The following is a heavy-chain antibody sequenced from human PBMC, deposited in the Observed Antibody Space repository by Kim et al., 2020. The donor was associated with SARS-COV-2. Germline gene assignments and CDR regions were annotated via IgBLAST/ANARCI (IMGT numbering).Heavy chain of an antibody. J-gene: IGHJ3*02. V-gene: IGHV4-34*01. D-gene: IGHD6-25*01. Sequence: SETLSLTCAVSGGSFSSDYLSWIRQPPGKGLEWIGQINHSGSTNYNSYPTSRRSISVETSKKQIFLKLSFVTAADTAADYFERGKAAAAVDI. CDR1: GGSFSSDY. CDR2: INHSGST. CDR3: ERGKAAAAVDI.